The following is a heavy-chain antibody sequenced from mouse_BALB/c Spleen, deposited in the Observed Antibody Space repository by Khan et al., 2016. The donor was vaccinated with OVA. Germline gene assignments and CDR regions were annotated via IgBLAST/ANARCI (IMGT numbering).Heavy chain of an antibody. CDR2: INPSTGYT. D-gene: IGHD2-10*02. V-gene: IGHV1-7*01. CDR1: GYTFTSYW. J-gene: IGHJ3*01. Sequence: QVQLKQSGAELAKPGASVKMSCKASGYTFTSYWMHWVKQRPGQGLEWIGYINPSTGYTEYNQRFKDKATFTADKSSSTAYMQLLSLTSEESAVYYCANHGSISAWLTSWGQGTLVTVSA. CDR3: ANHGSISAWLTS.